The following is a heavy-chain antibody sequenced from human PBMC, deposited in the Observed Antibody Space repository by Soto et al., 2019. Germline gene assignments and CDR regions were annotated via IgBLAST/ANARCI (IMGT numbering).Heavy chain of an antibody. CDR1: GGSFSGYY. V-gene: IGHV4-34*01. J-gene: IGHJ4*02. CDR3: ARRNIKIFGVVSYYFDY. Sequence: SETLSLTCAVYGGSFSGYYWSWIRQPPGKGLEWIGEINHSGSTNYNPSLKSRVTISVDTSKNQFSLKLSSVTAADTAVYYCARRNIKIFGVVSYYFDYWGQGTLVTVSS. D-gene: IGHD3-3*01. CDR2: INHSGST.